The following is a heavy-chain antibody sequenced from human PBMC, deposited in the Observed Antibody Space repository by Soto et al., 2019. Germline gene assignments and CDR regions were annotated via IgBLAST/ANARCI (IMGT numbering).Heavy chain of an antibody. V-gene: IGHV1-18*01. CDR2: ISVYNGNT. CDR3: ARSGSSWNLREFDY. J-gene: IGHJ4*02. Sequence: ASVKVSCKASDYTFTSYGIIWVRRAPGQGLEWIGWISVYNGNTNYAQKFRGRVTMTTDISTTTAYMEMRSLRSDDTAMYYCARSGSSWNLREFDYWGQGTLVTVSS. CDR1: DYTFTSYG. D-gene: IGHD6-13*01.